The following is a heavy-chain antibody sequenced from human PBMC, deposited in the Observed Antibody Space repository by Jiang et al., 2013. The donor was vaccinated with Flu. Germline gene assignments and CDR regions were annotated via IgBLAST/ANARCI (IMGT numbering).Heavy chain of an antibody. CDR3: ASHYYDSSGYGSYGMDV. J-gene: IGHJ6*02. V-gene: IGHV3-23*01. Sequence: STYYADSVKGRFTISRDNSKNTLYLQMNSLRAEDTAVYYCASHYYDSSGYGSYGMDVWGQGTTVTVSS. D-gene: IGHD3-22*01. CDR2: ST.